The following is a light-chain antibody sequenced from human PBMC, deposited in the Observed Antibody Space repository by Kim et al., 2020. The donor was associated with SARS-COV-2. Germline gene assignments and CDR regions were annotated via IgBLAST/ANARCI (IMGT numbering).Light chain of an antibody. CDR3: QQYHSYPRT. CDR2: ATS. J-gene: IGKJ1*01. Sequence: AVTGDKVTITCRASQDISAYLAWYQQKSGKAPELLIYATSTLQSGVPSRFSGSGSGTNFTLTINCLQSEDFGNFYCQQYHSYPRTFGQGTKVDIK. V-gene: IGKV1-8*01. CDR1: QDISAY.